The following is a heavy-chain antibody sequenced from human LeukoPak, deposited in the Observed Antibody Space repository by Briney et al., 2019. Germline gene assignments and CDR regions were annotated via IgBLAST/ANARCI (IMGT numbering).Heavy chain of an antibody. V-gene: IGHV4-31*03. CDR3: ASVDGASSEFQH. CDR2: IYYSGST. Sequence: SETLSLTCTVSGGSISSGGYYWSWIRQHPGKGLEWIGYIYYSGSTYYNPSLKSRVTTSVDTSKNQFSLKLSSVTAADTAVYYCASVDGASSEFQHWGQGTLVTVSS. J-gene: IGHJ1*01. CDR1: GGSISSGGYY. D-gene: IGHD5-12*01.